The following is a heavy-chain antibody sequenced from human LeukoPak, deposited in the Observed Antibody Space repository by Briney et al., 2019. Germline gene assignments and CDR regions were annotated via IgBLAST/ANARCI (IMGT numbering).Heavy chain of an antibody. CDR3: TTYSTTVTTTYFYYYYMDV. CDR1: GFTFSNAW. V-gene: IGHV3-15*01. Sequence: GGSLRLSCAASGFTFSNAWMSWVRQAPGKGREWVGRIKSKTDGGTTDYAAPVKGRFTISRDDSKNTLYLQMNSLKTEDTAVYYCTTYSTTVTTTYFYYYYMDVWGKRTTVSISS. J-gene: IGHJ6*03. D-gene: IGHD4-17*01. CDR2: IKSKTDGGTT.